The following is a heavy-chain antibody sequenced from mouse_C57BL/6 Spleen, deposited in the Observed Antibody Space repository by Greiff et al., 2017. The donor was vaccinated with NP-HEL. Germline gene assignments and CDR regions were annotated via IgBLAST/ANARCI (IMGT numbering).Heavy chain of an antibody. CDR1: GYSITSGYY. J-gene: IGHJ3*01. CDR3: ARGDYAWFAY. Sequence: EVQLVESGPGLVKPSQSLSLTCSVTGYSITSGYYWNWIRQFPGNKLEWMGYISYDGSNNYNPSLKNRISITRDTSKNQFFLKLNSVTTEDTATYYCARGDYAWFAYWGQGTLVTVSA. D-gene: IGHD2-4*01. CDR2: ISYDGSN. V-gene: IGHV3-6*01.